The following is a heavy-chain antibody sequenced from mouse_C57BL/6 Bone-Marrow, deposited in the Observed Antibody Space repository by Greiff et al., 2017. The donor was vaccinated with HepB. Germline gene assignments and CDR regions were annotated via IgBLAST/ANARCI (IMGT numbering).Heavy chain of an antibody. CDR1: GYTFTSYW. D-gene: IGHD2-10*02. CDR2: IDPSDSYT. V-gene: IGHV1-69*01. J-gene: IGHJ3*01. CDR3: AREKYGRFAY. Sequence: VQLQQPGAELVMPGASVKLSCKASGYTFTSYWMHWVKQRPGQGLEWIGEIDPSDSYTNYNQKFKGKSTLTVDKSSSTAYMQLSSLTSEDSAVYYCAREKYGRFAYWGQGTLVTVSA.